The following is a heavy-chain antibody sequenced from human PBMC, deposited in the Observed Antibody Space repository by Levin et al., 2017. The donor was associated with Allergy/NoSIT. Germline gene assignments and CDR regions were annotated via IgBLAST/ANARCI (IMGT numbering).Heavy chain of an antibody. D-gene: IGHD3-22*01. CDR2: ISAGGNYK. Sequence: ETLSLTCAASGILFSSYDMNWVRQAPGKGLEWVSSISAGGNYKYYADSVKGRFTISRDNAKNSLFLQMNSLRAEDTAVYYCASWAMYHYDRSAFDYFYYAMDVWGQGTTVTVSS. J-gene: IGHJ6*02. CDR3: ASWAMYHYDRSAFDYFYYAMDV. V-gene: IGHV3-21*01. CDR1: GILFSSYD.